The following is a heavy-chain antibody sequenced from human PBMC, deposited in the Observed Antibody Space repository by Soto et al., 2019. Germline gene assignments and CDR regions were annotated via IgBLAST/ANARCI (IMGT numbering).Heavy chain of an antibody. CDR2: ISSTTNNI. Sequence: GGSLRLSCAASGFTFTRYSMHWVRQAPGKGLEWVSSISSTTNNIYYADSVKGRFTISRDNAKNSLYLEMNSLRAEDTAVYYCARECEDLSSIFDHWGQGTLVTVSS. V-gene: IGHV3-21*06. J-gene: IGHJ4*02. CDR1: GFTFTRYS. CDR3: ARECEDLSSIFDH.